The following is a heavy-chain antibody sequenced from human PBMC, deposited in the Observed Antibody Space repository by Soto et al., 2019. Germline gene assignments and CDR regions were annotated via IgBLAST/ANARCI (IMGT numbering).Heavy chain of an antibody. CDR2: IYGGGST. D-gene: IGHD3-22*01. J-gene: IGHJ4*02. CDR3: ARVMYYYDRSGYRPVVYFDY. V-gene: IGHV3-53*01. CDR1: GFTVSSNY. Sequence: EVQLVESGGGLTQPGGSLRLSCAASGFTVSSNYMSWVRQAPGKGLEWVSIIYGGGSTYYADSVKGRFTISRENSKNTVYLQMNSLRAEDTDVYYCARVMYYYDRSGYRPVVYFDYWGKGTLVTVSS.